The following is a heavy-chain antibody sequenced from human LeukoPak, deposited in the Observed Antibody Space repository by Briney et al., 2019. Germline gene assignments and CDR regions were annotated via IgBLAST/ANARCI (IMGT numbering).Heavy chain of an antibody. V-gene: IGHV4-39*01. Sequence: PSETLSLTCTVSGDSISNSNCYWGWIRQPPGKRLELIGHIYYRGSTYYNPTLKSRVTISVNTSKNQFSLKLSSATAADTSVYYCARRGDSYGLIDYWGQGTLVTVSS. CDR1: GDSISNSNCY. CDR3: ARRGDSYGLIDY. J-gene: IGHJ4*02. D-gene: IGHD5-18*01. CDR2: IYYRGST.